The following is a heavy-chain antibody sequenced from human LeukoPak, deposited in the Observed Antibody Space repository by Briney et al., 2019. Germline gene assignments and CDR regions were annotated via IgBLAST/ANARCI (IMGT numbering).Heavy chain of an antibody. CDR2: IYSGGST. D-gene: IGHD6-19*01. CDR3: ARTHPGYSSGWYSYFDY. CDR1: GFTVSSNY. J-gene: IGHJ4*02. V-gene: IGHV3-53*01. Sequence: GGSLRLSCAASGFTVSSNYVSWVRQAPGKGLEWVSVIYSGGSTYYADSVKGRFTISRDNSKNTLYLQMNSLRAEDTAVYYCARTHPGYSSGWYSYFDYWGQGTLVTVSS.